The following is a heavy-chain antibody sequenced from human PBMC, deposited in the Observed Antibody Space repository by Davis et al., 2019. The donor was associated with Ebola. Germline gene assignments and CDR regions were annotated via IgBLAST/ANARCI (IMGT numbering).Heavy chain of an antibody. CDR2: INHSGST. CDR3: ARGCNRFLEWLLHDDYNWFDP. Sequence: MPSETLSLTCAVYGGSFSGYYWSWIRQPPGKGLEWIGEINHSGSTNYNPSLKSRVTISVDTSKNQFSLKLSSVTAADTAVYYCARGCNRFLEWLLHDDYNWFDPWGQGTLVTVSS. J-gene: IGHJ5*02. D-gene: IGHD3-3*01. V-gene: IGHV4-34*01. CDR1: GGSFSGYY.